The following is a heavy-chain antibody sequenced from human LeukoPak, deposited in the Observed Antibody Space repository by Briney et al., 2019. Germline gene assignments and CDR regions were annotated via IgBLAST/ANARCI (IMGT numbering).Heavy chain of an antibody. Sequence: GGSLRLSCAASGFTFSSYGMRWVRQAPGKGLEWVAVIWYDGSNKYYADSVKGRFTISRDNSKNTLYLQMNSLRAEGTALYYCAREVSEGFDFWGQGTLVTVSS. D-gene: IGHD3-22*01. CDR2: IWYDGSNK. V-gene: IGHV3-33*01. J-gene: IGHJ4*02. CDR3: AREVSEGFDF. CDR1: GFTFSSYG.